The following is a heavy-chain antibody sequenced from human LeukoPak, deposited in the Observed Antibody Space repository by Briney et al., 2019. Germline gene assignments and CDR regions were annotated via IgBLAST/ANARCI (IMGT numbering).Heavy chain of an antibody. CDR3: ARDHNFWSGYLGASGAFDI. V-gene: IGHV3-43*01. J-gene: IGHJ3*02. Sequence: GGSLRLSCAASGFTFDDYTMHWVRQGPGKGLEWVCLISWDGGSTYYADSVKGRFTISRDNSKNTLYLQMNSLRAEDTAVYYCARDHNFWSGYLGASGAFDIWGQGTMVIVSS. D-gene: IGHD3-3*01. CDR2: ISWDGGST. CDR1: GFTFDDYT.